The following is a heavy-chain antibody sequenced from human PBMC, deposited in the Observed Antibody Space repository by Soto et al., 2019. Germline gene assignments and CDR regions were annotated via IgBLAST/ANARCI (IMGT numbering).Heavy chain of an antibody. CDR3: AKSSGGYIYGYNFYYGLDV. CDR2: ISYDGSNK. V-gene: IGHV3-30*18. Sequence: QVHLVESGGGVVQPGRSLRLSCAASGFTFSSNGMHWVRQAPGKGLEWVAVISYDGSNKYYADSVNGRFTISRDNSKNTLYLQMNSLRAEDTAVYYCAKSSGGYIYGYNFYYGLDVWGQGTTVTVSS. J-gene: IGHJ6*02. CDR1: GFTFSSNG. D-gene: IGHD5-18*01.